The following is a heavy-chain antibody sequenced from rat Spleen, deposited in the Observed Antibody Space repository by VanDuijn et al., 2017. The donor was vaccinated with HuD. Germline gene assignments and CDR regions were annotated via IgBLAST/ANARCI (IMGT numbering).Heavy chain of an antibody. CDR3: STQCSMLRVYPFAY. J-gene: IGHJ3*01. CDR2: IIYDGSRT. D-gene: IGHD1-9*01. V-gene: IGHV5S10*01. Sequence: EVQLVESGGGLVQPGRSLKLSCAASGFTFSDYNMAWVRQAPKKGLEWVATIIYDGSRTYYRDSVKGRFTISRANAKSTLYLQMYSLRSENTATYACSTQCSMLRVYPFAYWGQGTLFTVSS. CDR1: GFTFSDYN.